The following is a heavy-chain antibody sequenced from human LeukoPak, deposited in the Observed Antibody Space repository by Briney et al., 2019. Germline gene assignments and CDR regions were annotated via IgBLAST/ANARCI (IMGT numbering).Heavy chain of an antibody. CDR3: ARCYSNYEYYFDY. V-gene: IGHV4-61*02. D-gene: IGHD4-11*01. CDR2: IYTSGST. CDR1: GGSLSSGSYY. J-gene: IGHJ4*02. Sequence: SETLSLTCTVSGGSLSSGSYYWSWLRQPAGRGLEWFGRIYTSGSTNYNPSLKSRVTISVDTSKNQFSLKLSSVTAADTAVYYCARCYSNYEYYFDYWGQGTLVTVSS.